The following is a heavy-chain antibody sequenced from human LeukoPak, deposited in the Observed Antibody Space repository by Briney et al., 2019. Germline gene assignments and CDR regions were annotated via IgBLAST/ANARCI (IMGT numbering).Heavy chain of an antibody. Sequence: SETLSLTCAVSSGSITSGAYSWNWIRQPPGKGLEWIGYIYHSGSTYYNPSLKSRVTISIDRSKNQFSLKLSSVTAADTAVYYCAKDSYDSSGYYYSWGQGTLVTVSS. D-gene: IGHD3-22*01. CDR2: IYHSGST. J-gene: IGHJ4*02. CDR1: SGSITSGAYS. CDR3: AKDSYDSSGYYYS. V-gene: IGHV4-30-2*01.